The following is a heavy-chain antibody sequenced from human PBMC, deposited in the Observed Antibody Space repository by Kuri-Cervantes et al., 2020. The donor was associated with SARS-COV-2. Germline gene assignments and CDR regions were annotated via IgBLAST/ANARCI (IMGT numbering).Heavy chain of an antibody. CDR2: IYYSGDT. J-gene: IGHJ6*02. Sequence: SETLSLTPTAPGGPTRYFYWSWIRQPPGRGLEWIGYIYYSGDTDYNPSLKSRVTISIDTSKNQLSLKLSSVTAADRAVYYCARHFNDCSNGVCRTYYYYSMDVWGQGTTVTVSS. CDR3: ARHFNDCSNGVCRTYYYYSMDV. D-gene: IGHD2-8*01. V-gene: IGHV4-59*01. CDR1: GGPTRYFY.